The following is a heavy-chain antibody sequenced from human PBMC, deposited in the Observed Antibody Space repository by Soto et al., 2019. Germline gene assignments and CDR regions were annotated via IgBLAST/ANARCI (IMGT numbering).Heavy chain of an antibody. CDR2: IYYSGST. J-gene: IGHJ4*02. Sequence: LETQSVTCTVADGSIGSSSYYCGWIRQPPGKGLEWIGSIYYSGSTYYNPSLKSRVTISVDTSKTQFSLKLSSVTAADTAVYYCARTIAAADLDYCGQRALFTVSS. D-gene: IGHD6-13*01. CDR1: DGSIGSSSYY. CDR3: ARTIAAADLDY. V-gene: IGHV4-39*01.